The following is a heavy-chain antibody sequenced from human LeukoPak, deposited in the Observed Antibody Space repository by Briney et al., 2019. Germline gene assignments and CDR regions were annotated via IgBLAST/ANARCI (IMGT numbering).Heavy chain of an antibody. CDR2: TYYRSKWYN. J-gene: IGHJ3*02. Sequence: SQTLSLTCAISGDSVSSNSAAWNWIRQSPSRGLEWLGRTYYRSKWYNDYAVSVKSRITINPDTSKNQFSLQLNSVTPEDTAVYYCARGVWSSSWSGDDAFDIWGQGTMVTVSS. V-gene: IGHV6-1*01. CDR1: GDSVSSNSAA. CDR3: ARGVWSSSWSGDDAFDI. D-gene: IGHD6-13*01.